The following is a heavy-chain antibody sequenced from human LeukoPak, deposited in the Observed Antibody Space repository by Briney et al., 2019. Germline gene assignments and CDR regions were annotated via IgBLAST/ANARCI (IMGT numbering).Heavy chain of an antibody. J-gene: IGHJ6*02. D-gene: IGHD6-19*01. Sequence: PGESLKISCKGSGYSFTTYWIGWVRQMPDKGLEWMGLIYPGDSETRYSPSFQGQVTISADKSTSTAYLQWSSLKASDTAMYYCARCGWTNYYYGMDVWGQGTTVTVSS. CDR3: ARCGWTNYYYGMDV. V-gene: IGHV5-51*01. CDR2: IYPGDSET. CDR1: GYSFTTYW.